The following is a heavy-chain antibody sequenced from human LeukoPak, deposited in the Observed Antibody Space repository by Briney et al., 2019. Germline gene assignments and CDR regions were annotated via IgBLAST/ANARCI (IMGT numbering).Heavy chain of an antibody. D-gene: IGHD3-16*01. Sequence: PSETLSLTCAVYGGSFSGYYWSRIRQPPGKGLEWIGEINHSGSTNYNPSLKSRVTISVDTSKNQFSLKLSSVTAADTAVYYCARGGDHAVTTFGYYYYVDVWGKGTTVTVSS. CDR2: INHSGST. V-gene: IGHV4-34*01. CDR3: ARGGDHAVTTFGYYYYVDV. CDR1: GGSFSGYY. J-gene: IGHJ6*03.